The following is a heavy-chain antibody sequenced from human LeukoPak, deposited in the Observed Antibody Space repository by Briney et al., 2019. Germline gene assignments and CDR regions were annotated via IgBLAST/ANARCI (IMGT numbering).Heavy chain of an antibody. CDR1: GDSVSSKSAA. Sequence: SQTLSLTCAISGDSVSSKSAAWNWITQSPSRGLEWLGRTYNRSKWYNDYAVSVKSRITINPDTSKNQFSLQLNSVAPGDTAVYYRARTTGHFDYWGQGTLVTVSS. V-gene: IGHV6-1*01. J-gene: IGHJ4*02. CDR3: ARTTGHFDY. CDR2: TYNRSKWYN. D-gene: IGHD2-8*02.